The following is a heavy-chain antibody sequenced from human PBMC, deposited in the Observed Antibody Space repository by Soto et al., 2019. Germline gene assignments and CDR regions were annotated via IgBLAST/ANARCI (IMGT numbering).Heavy chain of an antibody. Sequence: QVQLQESGPGLVKPSQTLSLTCTVSGGSISSGDCYWSWIRQPPGKGLEWIGYIYYSGSTYYNPSLKSRVTISVDTSKNQFSLKLSSVTAADTAVYYCARGGGMVRGVIISRYYFDYWGQGTLVTVSS. D-gene: IGHD3-10*01. CDR2: IYYSGST. V-gene: IGHV4-30-4*01. CDR3: ARGGGMVRGVIISRYYFDY. J-gene: IGHJ4*02. CDR1: GGSISSGDCY.